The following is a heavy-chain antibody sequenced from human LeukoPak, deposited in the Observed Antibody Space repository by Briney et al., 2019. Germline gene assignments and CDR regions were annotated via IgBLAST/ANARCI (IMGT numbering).Heavy chain of an antibody. CDR3: ARVRGNCGGGSCHTFDT. CDR2: ISYDGTNK. Sequence: GRSLRLSCAASGFTLSTYGMHWVRQAPGKGLEWVAVISYDGTNKYYADSVTGRFTISRDNANNTLYLQMNNLGVEDTAVYYCARVRGNCGGGSCHTFDTWGQGTLVTVSS. D-gene: IGHD2-15*01. J-gene: IGHJ4*02. V-gene: IGHV3-30*03. CDR1: GFTLSTYG.